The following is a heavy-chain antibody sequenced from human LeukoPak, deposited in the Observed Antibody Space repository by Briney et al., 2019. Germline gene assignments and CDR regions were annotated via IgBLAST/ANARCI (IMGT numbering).Heavy chain of an antibody. Sequence: GRSLRLSCAASGFTFSSYGMHWVRQAPGKGLEGVAVIWYDGSNKYYADSVKGRFTISRDSSKNTLYLQMNSLRAEDTAVYYCARVRYCSGGSCSPLDYWGQGTLVTVSS. CDR2: IWYDGSNK. V-gene: IGHV3-33*01. J-gene: IGHJ4*02. D-gene: IGHD2-15*01. CDR3: ARVRYCSGGSCSPLDY. CDR1: GFTFSSYG.